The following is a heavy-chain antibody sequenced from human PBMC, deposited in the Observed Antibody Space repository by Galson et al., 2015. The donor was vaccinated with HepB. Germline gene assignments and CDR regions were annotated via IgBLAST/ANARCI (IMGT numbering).Heavy chain of an antibody. CDR1: GFTFDDYA. V-gene: IGHV3-9*01. Sequence: SLRLSCAASGFTFDDYAMHWVRQAPGKGLEWVSGISWNSGSIGYADSVKGRFTISRDNAKNSLYLQMNSLRAEDTALYYCAKDVGRIAVAGGDYWGQGTLVTVSS. J-gene: IGHJ4*02. CDR2: ISWNSGSI. CDR3: AKDVGRIAVAGGDY. D-gene: IGHD6-19*01.